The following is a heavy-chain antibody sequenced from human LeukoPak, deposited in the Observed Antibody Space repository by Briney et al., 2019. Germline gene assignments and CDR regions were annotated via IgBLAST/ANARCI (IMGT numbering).Heavy chain of an antibody. J-gene: IGHJ4*02. CDR2: INHSGST. Sequence: SETLSLTCAVYGGSFSGYYWSWIPQPPGKGLEWIGEINHSGSTNYNPSLKSRVTISVDTSKNQFSLKLSSVTAAYTAVYYCARAEDSSGRVGFDYWGQGTLVTVSS. CDR3: ARAEDSSGRVGFDY. V-gene: IGHV4-34*01. CDR1: GGSFSGYY. D-gene: IGHD3-22*01.